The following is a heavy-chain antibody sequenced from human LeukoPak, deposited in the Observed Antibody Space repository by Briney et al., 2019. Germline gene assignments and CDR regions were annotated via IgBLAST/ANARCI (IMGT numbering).Heavy chain of an antibody. CDR2: ISGSGGST. J-gene: IGHJ4*02. CDR3: AKRRTIFGVVDFDY. CDR1: GFTFSSYA. D-gene: IGHD3-3*01. V-gene: IGHV3-23*01. Sequence: LPGGSLRLSCAASGFTFSSYAMSWVRQAPGKGLEWVSAISGSGGSTYYADSVKGRFTISRDNPKNTLYLQMNSLRAEDTAVYYCAKRRTIFGVVDFDYWGQGTLVTVSS.